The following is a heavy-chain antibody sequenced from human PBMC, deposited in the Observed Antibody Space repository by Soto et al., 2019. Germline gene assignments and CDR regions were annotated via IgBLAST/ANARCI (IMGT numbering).Heavy chain of an antibody. CDR2: ISSSSSYI. CDR1: GFTFSSYS. Sequence: PGGSLRLSCAASGFTFSSYSMNWVRQAPGKGLEWVSSISSSSSYIYYADSVKGRFTISRDNAKNSLYLQMNSLRAEDTAVYYCARSKRMAAASDYGMDVWGQGTTVTVSS. J-gene: IGHJ6*02. V-gene: IGHV3-21*01. D-gene: IGHD6-13*01. CDR3: ARSKRMAAASDYGMDV.